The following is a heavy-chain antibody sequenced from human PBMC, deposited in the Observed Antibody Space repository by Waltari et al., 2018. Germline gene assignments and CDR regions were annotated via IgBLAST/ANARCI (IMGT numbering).Heavy chain of an antibody. CDR1: GGSFSNYY. Sequence: QVQLQQWGAGLLKPSETLSLTCGVYGGSFSNYYWNWIRQPPGKGLEWIGEINHTGSTNYPPALKSRVTISIDTSNNQFSLKLSSVTAADTAVYFCARGGRYNYGLYFDYWGQGTLVTVSS. V-gene: IGHV4-34*01. CDR3: ARGGRYNYGLYFDY. J-gene: IGHJ4*02. CDR2: INHTGST. D-gene: IGHD5-18*01.